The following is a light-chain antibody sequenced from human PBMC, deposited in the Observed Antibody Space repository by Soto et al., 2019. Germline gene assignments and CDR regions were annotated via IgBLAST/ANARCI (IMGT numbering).Light chain of an antibody. CDR2: GGA. CDR3: QQTHTTFT. J-gene: IGKJ4*01. Sequence: DIQMTQSPSSLSASVGDRVTITCRASQTISRYLNWYQQKPGKAPKLLIYGGASLQGGVPSRFSGSGSGTDFTLTISSLQPEDFATYYCQQTHTTFTFGGGTKVDIK. CDR1: QTISRY. V-gene: IGKV1-39*01.